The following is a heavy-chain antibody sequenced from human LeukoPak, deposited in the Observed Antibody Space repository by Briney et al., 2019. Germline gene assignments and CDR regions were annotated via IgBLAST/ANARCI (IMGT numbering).Heavy chain of an antibody. V-gene: IGHV4-4*02. J-gene: IGHJ5*02. CDR1: GGSTSSSNW. CDR2: IYHSGST. Sequence: SGTLSLTCAVSGGSTSSSNWWSWVRQPPGKGLEWIGEIYHSGSTNYNPSLKSRVTISVDKSKNQFSLKLSSVTAADTAVYYCARAPYYYDSSGYHNWFDPWGQGTLVTVSS. CDR3: ARAPYYYDSSGYHNWFDP. D-gene: IGHD3-22*01.